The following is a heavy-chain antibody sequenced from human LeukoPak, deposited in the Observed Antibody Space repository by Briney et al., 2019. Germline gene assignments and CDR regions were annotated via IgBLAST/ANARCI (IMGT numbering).Heavy chain of an antibody. CDR1: GFTFSSYA. J-gene: IGHJ6*02. V-gene: IGHV3-30*04. CDR3: ARDHQDGMDV. CDR2: ISYDGSNK. Sequence: GGSLRLSCAASGFTFSSYAMHWVRQAPGKGLEWVAVISYDGSNKYYADSVKGRFTISRDNSKNTLYLQMNSLRAEDTAVYYCARDHQDGMDVWGQGTTVTVSS.